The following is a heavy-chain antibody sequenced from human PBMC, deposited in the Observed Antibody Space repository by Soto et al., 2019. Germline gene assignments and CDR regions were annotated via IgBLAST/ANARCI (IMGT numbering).Heavy chain of an antibody. D-gene: IGHD5-12*01. J-gene: IGHJ3*02. V-gene: IGHV4-34*01. CDR3: ARRGRWLQFRGSGFDI. CDR1: GGSFSGYY. Sequence: SETLSLTCAVYGGSFSGYYWSWIRQPPGKGLEWIGEINHSGSTNYNPSLKSRVTISVDTSKNQFSLKLSSVTAADTAVYYCARRGRWLQFRGSGFDIWGQGTMVT. CDR2: INHSGST.